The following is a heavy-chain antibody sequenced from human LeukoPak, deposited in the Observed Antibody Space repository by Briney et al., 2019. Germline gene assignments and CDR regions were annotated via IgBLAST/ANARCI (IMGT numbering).Heavy chain of an antibody. CDR2: ISGSGGST. CDR3: AKGGYSSGWYGLNDAFDI. V-gene: IGHV3-23*01. CDR1: GFTFSSYA. Sequence: PGGSLRLSCAASGFTFSSYAMSWVRQAPGKGLEWVSAISGSGGSTYYADSVKGRFTISRDNSKNTLYLQMNSLRAEDTAVYYCAKGGYSSGWYGLNDAFDIWGQGTMVTVSS. J-gene: IGHJ3*02. D-gene: IGHD6-19*01.